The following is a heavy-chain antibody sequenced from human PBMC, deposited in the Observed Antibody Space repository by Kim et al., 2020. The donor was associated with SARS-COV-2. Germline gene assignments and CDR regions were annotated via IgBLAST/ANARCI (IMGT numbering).Heavy chain of an antibody. CDR3: ARGRRGDIVVVVAASWFDP. D-gene: IGHD2-15*01. Sequence: ASVKVSCKASGYTFTGYYMHWVRQAPGQGLEWMGWINPNSGGTNYAQKFQGRVTMTRDTSISTAYMELSRLRSDDTAVYYCARGRRGDIVVVVAASWFDPWGQGTLVTVSS. J-gene: IGHJ5*02. CDR1: GYTFTGYY. V-gene: IGHV1-2*02. CDR2: INPNSGGT.